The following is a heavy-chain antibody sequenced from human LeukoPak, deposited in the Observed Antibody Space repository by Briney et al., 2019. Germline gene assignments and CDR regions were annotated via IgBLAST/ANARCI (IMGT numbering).Heavy chain of an antibody. V-gene: IGHV3-20*04. D-gene: IGHD2-21*02. Sequence: GGSLRLSCAASGFTFSSYEMNWVRQAPGKGLEWVSGINWNGGSTGYADSVKGRFTISRDNAKNSLYLQMNSLRAEDTAVYYCARGGPPHCGGDCYLDYWGQGTLVTVSS. J-gene: IGHJ4*02. CDR2: INWNGGST. CDR1: GFTFSSYE. CDR3: ARGGPPHCGGDCYLDY.